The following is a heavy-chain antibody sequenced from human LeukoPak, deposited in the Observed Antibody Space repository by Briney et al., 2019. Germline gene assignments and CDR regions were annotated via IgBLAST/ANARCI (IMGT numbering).Heavy chain of an antibody. CDR2: ISSSSSYI. CDR3: ASDKGENFDY. Sequence: IPGGSLRLSCVASGFTFSSYWMNWVRQAPGKGLEWVSSISSSSSYIYYADSVKGRFTISRDNAKNSLYLQMNSLRAEDTAVYYCASDKGENFDYWGQGTLVTVSS. V-gene: IGHV3-21*01. D-gene: IGHD3-16*01. J-gene: IGHJ4*02. CDR1: GFTFSSYW.